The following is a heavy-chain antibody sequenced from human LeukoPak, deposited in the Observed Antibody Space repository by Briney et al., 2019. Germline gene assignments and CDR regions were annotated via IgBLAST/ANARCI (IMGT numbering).Heavy chain of an antibody. CDR2: IYWDDDK. CDR1: GFSLSTSGVG. CDR3: AHSEKQWLSTGGHFDY. V-gene: IGHV2-5*02. Sequence: SGPTLVNPTPPLTLTCTFSGFSLSTSGVGVGWIRQPPGKALEWLALIYWDDDKRYTPSLKSRLTITKDTSKNQVVLTMTNMDPVDTATYYCAHSEKQWLSTGGHFDYWGQGTLVTVSS. J-gene: IGHJ4*02. D-gene: IGHD6-19*01.